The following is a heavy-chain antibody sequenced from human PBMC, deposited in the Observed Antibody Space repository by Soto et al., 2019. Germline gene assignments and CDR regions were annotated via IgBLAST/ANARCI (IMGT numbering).Heavy chain of an antibody. Sequence: GGSLRLSCAASGFTFSSYAMSWVRQAPGKGLEWVSAISGSGGSTYYADSVKGRFTISRDNSKNTLYLQMNSLRAEDTAVYYCAKGRQASERNYYYYGMDVWGQGTTVTVSS. D-gene: IGHD6-6*01. V-gene: IGHV3-23*01. CDR3: AKGRQASERNYYYYGMDV. J-gene: IGHJ6*02. CDR1: GFTFSSYA. CDR2: ISGSGGST.